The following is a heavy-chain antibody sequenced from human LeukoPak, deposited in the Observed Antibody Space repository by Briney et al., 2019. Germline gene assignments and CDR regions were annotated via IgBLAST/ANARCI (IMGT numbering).Heavy chain of an antibody. CDR1: GGSISSSSYY. V-gene: IGHV4-39*07. CDR3: ARDFTADYGDYAAFDI. Sequence: PSETLSLTCTVSGGSISSSSYYWGWIRQPPGKGLEWIGSIYYSGSTYYNPSLKSRVTISVDTSKNQFSLKLSSVTVADTAVYYCARDFTADYGDYAAFDIWGQGTMVTVSS. D-gene: IGHD4-17*01. CDR2: IYYSGST. J-gene: IGHJ3*02.